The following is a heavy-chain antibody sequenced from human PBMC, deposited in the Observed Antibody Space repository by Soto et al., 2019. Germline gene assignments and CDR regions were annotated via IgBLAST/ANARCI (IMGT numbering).Heavy chain of an antibody. Sequence: SETLSLTCAVYGGSFSGYYWSWIRQPPGKGLEWIGEINHSGSTNYNPSLKSRVTISVDTSKNQFSLKLSSVTAADTAVYYCARGTHSAIHGYWGQGTRVPVS. CDR1: GGSFSGYY. CDR2: INHSGST. D-gene: IGHD5-18*01. J-gene: IGHJ4*02. CDR3: ARGTHSAIHGY. V-gene: IGHV4-34*01.